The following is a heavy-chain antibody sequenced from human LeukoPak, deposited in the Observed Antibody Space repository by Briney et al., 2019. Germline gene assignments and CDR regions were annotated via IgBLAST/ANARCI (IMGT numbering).Heavy chain of an antibody. V-gene: IGHV1-69*04. CDR1: GGTFSSYA. J-gene: IGHJ3*02. D-gene: IGHD1-20*01. CDR2: IIPILGIA. CDR3: ARVTGTTGTSAFDI. Sequence: SVKVSCKASGGTFSSYAISWVRQAPGQGLEWMGRIIPILGIANYAQKFQGRVTITADKSTSTAYMELSSLRSEDTAVYYCARVTGTTGTSAFDIWGQGTMVTVSS.